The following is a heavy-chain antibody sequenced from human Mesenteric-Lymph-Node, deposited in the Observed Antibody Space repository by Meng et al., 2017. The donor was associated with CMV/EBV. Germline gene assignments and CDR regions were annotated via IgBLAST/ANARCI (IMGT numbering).Heavy chain of an antibody. CDR3: ARDLGYTYGHSFDY. J-gene: IGHJ4*02. Sequence: GESLKISCAASGFTFSSHSMHWVRQAPGKGLEWVALVLYDGSKEYYADSVKGRFTISRDNSKKTLYLQMNSLRAEDTAVYYCARDLGYTYGHSFDYWGQGTLVTVSS. V-gene: IGHV3-30*04. D-gene: IGHD5-18*01. CDR1: GFTFSSHS. CDR2: VLYDGSKE.